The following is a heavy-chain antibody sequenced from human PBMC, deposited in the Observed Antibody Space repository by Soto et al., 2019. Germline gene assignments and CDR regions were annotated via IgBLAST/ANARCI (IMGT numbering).Heavy chain of an antibody. D-gene: IGHD4-4*01. V-gene: IGHV1-69*13. CDR2: IKPISDIT. CDR1: GDTFGRFT. CDR3: ARDPSTINKLIGVWFDP. J-gene: IGHJ5*02. Sequence: ASGKVSCKASGDTFGRFTINWVRQAPGQGLEWMGGIKPISDITNYAQRFQGRVTFTADASTSTVYLELSSLRSEDTAMYYCARDPSTINKLIGVWFDPWGQGTLVTVSS.